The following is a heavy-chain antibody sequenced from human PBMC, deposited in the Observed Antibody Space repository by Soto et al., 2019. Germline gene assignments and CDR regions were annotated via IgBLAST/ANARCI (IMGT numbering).Heavy chain of an antibody. CDR1: GFTFSSYA. CDR3: AKDTLMCGGSCNTDH. CDR2: ISGSGGST. V-gene: IGHV3-23*01. D-gene: IGHD2-15*01. Sequence: PGGSLRLSCAASGFTFSSYAMSWVRQAPGKGLEWVSAISGSGGSTYYADSVKGRFTISRDNSKNTLYLQMNSLRAEDTAVYYCAKDTLMCGGSCNTDHWGQGTLVTVSS. J-gene: IGHJ4*02.